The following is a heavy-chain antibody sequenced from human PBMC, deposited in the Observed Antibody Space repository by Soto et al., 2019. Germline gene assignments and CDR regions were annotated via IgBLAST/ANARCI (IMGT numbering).Heavy chain of an antibody. CDR2: IDSAGKR. V-gene: IGHV3-53*01. J-gene: IGHJ1*01. CDR3: AKDTAGPFHI. Sequence: EVQLVESGGGLIQPGGSLRLSCAASGFTVSSYKLNWVRQSPGKGLEWVSIIDSAGKRYYADSVKGRFTISRDNVKNTLNLQMNSLRDEDTAVYYCAKDTAGPFHIWGQGTLVTVSS. CDR1: GFTVSSYK. D-gene: IGHD2-21*02.